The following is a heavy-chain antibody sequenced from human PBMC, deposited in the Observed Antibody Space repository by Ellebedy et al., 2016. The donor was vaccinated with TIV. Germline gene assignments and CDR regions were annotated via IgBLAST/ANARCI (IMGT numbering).Heavy chain of an antibody. CDR2: MNPNSGNT. Sequence: ASVKVSCKASGYTSTSYDINWVRQAAGQGLEWMGWMNPNSGNTGYAQKFQGRVTMTRNTSISTAYMELSSLRSEDTAVYYCARVSLRDDFWSGYYDFDYWGQGTLVTVSS. CDR1: GYTSTSYD. D-gene: IGHD3-3*01. J-gene: IGHJ4*02. CDR3: ARVSLRDDFWSGYYDFDY. V-gene: IGHV1-8*01.